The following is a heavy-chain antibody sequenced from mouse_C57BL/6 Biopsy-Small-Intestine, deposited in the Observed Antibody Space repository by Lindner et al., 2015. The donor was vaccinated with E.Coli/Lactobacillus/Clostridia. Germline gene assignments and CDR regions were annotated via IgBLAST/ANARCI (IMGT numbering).Heavy chain of an antibody. CDR2: IYPGSGST. J-gene: IGHJ3*01. D-gene: IGHD2-4*01. CDR1: GFTFTSNW. Sequence: VQLQESGAEFVKPGASVKMSCKASGFTFTSNWITWVKQRPGQGLEWIGDIYPGSGSTNYNEKFKSKATLTADTSSSTAYMQFSSLTSEDSAVYYCARLDYDYDGGTYWGQGTLVTVSA. CDR3: ARLDYDYDGGTY. V-gene: IGHV1-55*01.